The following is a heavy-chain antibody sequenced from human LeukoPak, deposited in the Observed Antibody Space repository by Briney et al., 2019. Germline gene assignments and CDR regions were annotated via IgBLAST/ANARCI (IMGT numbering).Heavy chain of an antibody. V-gene: IGHV3-9*01. D-gene: IGHD1-26*01. Sequence: GGSLRLSCAASGFTFDDYAMHWVRQAPGKGLEWVSGISWNSGSIGYADSVKGRFTISRDNAKNSPYLQMNSLRAEDTALYYCAKDAFRTPSGSGDYWGQGTLVTVSS. J-gene: IGHJ4*02. CDR3: AKDAFRTPSGSGDY. CDR2: ISWNSGSI. CDR1: GFTFDDYA.